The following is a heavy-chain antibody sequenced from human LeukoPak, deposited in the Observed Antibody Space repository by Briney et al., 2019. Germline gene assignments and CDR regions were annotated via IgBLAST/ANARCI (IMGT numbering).Heavy chain of an antibody. CDR1: GFTFSSYA. CDR3: TTRYGGYGGSDY. J-gene: IGHJ4*02. CDR2: IRSKANNYAT. V-gene: IGHV3-73*01. D-gene: IGHD5-12*01. Sequence: PGGSLRLSCSASGFTFSSYAMHWVRQASGKGLEWVGRIRSKANNYATAYSASVKGRFTISRDDSKNTAYLQMNSLKIEDTAVYYCTTRYGGYGGSDYWGQGTLVTVSS.